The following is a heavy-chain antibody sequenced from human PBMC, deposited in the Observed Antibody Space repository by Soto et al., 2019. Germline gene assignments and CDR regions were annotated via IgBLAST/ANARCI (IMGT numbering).Heavy chain of an antibody. CDR2: IIPIFGTA. Sequence: QVQLVQSGAEVKKPGSSVKVSCKASGGTFSSYAISWVRQAPGQGLEWMGGIIPIFGTANYAQKFQGRVTITADESTRTAYMELRSLRSEDTAVYYCASRTGTTDYYYYYGMDVWGQGTTVTVSS. CDR1: GGTFSSYA. J-gene: IGHJ6*02. CDR3: ASRTGTTDYYYYYGMDV. V-gene: IGHV1-69*01. D-gene: IGHD1-7*01.